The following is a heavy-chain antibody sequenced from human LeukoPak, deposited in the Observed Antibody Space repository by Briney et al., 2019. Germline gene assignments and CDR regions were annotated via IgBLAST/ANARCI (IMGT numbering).Heavy chain of an antibody. D-gene: IGHD6-13*01. Sequence: PGGSLRLSCAASGFTFSSYSMNWVRQAPGKGLEWVSSISSSSSYIYYADSVKGRFTISRDNSKNTLYLQMNSLRAEDTAVYYCAVHIVAAFDYWGQGTPVTVSS. V-gene: IGHV3-21*04. CDR2: ISSSSSYI. CDR1: GFTFSSYS. J-gene: IGHJ4*02. CDR3: AVHIVAAFDY.